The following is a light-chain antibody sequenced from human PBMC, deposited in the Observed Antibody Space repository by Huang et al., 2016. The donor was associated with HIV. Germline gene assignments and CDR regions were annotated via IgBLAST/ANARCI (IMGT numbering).Light chain of an antibody. J-gene: IGKJ3*01. CDR1: QNINLY. CDR3: QQSYGMPRT. V-gene: IGKV1-39*01. Sequence: DIQMTQSPSSLSASVGDRVTITCRASQNINLYLNWDQCKPGEAPKVLIYGASTLQSGVPARFSGSGSGTDFTLTINSLQPDDSATYYCQQSYGMPRTFGPGTRVDVK. CDR2: GAS.